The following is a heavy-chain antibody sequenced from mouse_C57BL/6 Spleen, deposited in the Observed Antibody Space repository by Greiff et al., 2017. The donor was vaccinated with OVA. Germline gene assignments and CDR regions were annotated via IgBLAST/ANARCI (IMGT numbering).Heavy chain of an antibody. Sequence: EVNVVESGGGLVKPGGSLKLSCAASGFTFSDYGMHWVRQAPEKGLEWVAYISSGSSTIYSADTVKGRFTISRDNAKNTLFLQMASLRSEDTAMYYCARDYYGSMHCDYWGQGTTLTVSS. CDR1: GFTFSDYG. CDR3: ARDYYGSMHCDY. J-gene: IGHJ2*01. V-gene: IGHV5-17*01. D-gene: IGHD1-1*01. CDR2: ISSGSSTI.